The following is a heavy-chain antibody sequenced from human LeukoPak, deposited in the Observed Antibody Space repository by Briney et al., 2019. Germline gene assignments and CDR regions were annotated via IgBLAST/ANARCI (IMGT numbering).Heavy chain of an antibody. CDR2: INSDGSST. J-gene: IGHJ6*03. CDR1: GFTFSSYW. CDR3: ARPRYYYYMDV. Sequence: GGSLRLSCAASGFTFSSYWMHWVRQAPGKGLVWVSRINSDGSSTSYADSVKGRFTITRDNAKNTLYLQMNSLRAEETAVYYCARPRYYYYMDVWGKGTTVTVSS. V-gene: IGHV3-74*01.